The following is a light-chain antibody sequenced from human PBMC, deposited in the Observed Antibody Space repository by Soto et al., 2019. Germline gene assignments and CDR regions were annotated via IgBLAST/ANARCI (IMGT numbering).Light chain of an antibody. J-gene: IGKJ1*01. CDR3: QKYNSAPRT. CDR1: QDINNY. CDR2: AAS. V-gene: IGKV1-27*01. Sequence: DIQMTQSPSSLSASVGDTVTITCRARQDINNYLAWYQVQPGKGPKLLIYAASTLQSGVPSRFSGSGSGTDFTLTISSLQPEDVATYFCQKYNSAPRTFGQGTRVEI.